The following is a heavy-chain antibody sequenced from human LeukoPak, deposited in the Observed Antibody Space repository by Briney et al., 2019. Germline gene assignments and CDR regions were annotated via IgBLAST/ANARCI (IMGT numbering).Heavy chain of an antibody. CDR3: ARDIDGSGAFDI. V-gene: IGHV4-4*02. J-gene: IGHJ3*02. D-gene: IGHD3-10*01. CDR1: GGSISSSNW. CDR2: IYHSGST. Sequence: SETLSLTYAASGGSISSSNWWSWVRQPPGKGLEWIGEIYHSGSTNYNPSLKSRVTISVDESKNQFSLKLSSVTAADTAVYYCARDIDGSGAFDIWGQGTMVTVSS.